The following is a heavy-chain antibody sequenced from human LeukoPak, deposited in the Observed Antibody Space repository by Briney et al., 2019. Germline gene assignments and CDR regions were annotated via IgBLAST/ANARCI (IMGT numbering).Heavy chain of an antibody. CDR1: GGSISSYY. J-gene: IGHJ3*02. CDR2: IYYSGST. V-gene: IGHV4-59*12. D-gene: IGHD3-10*01. Sequence: SETLSLTCTVSGGSISSYYWNWIRQPPGNGLEWIGYIYYSGSTNYNPSLKSRLTISLDTSRNQFSLKLNSVTAADTAVYYCAKSNGYGLIDIWGQGTMVTVSS. CDR3: AKSNGYGLIDI.